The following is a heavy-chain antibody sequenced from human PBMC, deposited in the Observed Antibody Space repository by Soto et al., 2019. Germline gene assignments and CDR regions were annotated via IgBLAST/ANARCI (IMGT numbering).Heavy chain of an antibody. CDR1: GGTFSSYA. CDR2: IIPIFGTA. CDR3: ARDRPADPCGYYYYGMDV. D-gene: IGHD2-2*01. V-gene: IGHV1-69*01. J-gene: IGHJ6*02. Sequence: QVQLVQSGAEVKKPGSSVKVSCKASGGTFSSYAISWVRQAPGQGLEWMGGIIPIFGTANYAQKFQGRVTITADESTSTAYMELSSLRSEDTAVYYCARDRPADPCGYYYYGMDVWGQGTTVTVSS.